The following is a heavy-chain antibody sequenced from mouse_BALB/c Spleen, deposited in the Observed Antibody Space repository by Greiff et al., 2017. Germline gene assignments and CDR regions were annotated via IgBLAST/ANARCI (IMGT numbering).Heavy chain of an antibody. CDR3: AKSYGSSYEYVDV. Sequence: VQLQQPGAELVRPGASVSLSCKASGYTFTSYWMNWVKQRPEQGLEWIGRIDPYDSGTHYNQKFKDKAILTVDKSSSTAYMQLSSLTSDDSAVYYCAKSYGSSYEYVDVWGAGTTVTVSS. J-gene: IGHJ1*01. CDR2: IDPYDSGT. D-gene: IGHD1-1*01. V-gene: IGHV1-74*01. CDR1: GYTFTSYW.